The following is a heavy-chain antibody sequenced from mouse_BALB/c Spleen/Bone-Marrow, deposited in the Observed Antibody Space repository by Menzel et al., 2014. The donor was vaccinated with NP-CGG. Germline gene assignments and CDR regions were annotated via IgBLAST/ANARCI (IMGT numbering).Heavy chain of an antibody. CDR3: ARGDWEGSFDY. CDR1: GYTFSSYW. CDR2: ILPGSGSI. V-gene: IGHV1-9*01. D-gene: IGHD4-1*01. J-gene: IGHJ2*01. Sequence: QVQLQQSGAELMKPGASVKISCKATGYTFSSYWIEWIKQRPGHGPEWIGEILPGSGSINYNEKFKGKATITADSSSNTAYMQLSSLTSEDSAVYYCARGDWEGSFDYWGQGTTLTVSS.